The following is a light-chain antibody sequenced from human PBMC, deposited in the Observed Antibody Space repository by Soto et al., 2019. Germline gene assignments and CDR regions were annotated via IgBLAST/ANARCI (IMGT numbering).Light chain of an antibody. V-gene: IGKV3-11*01. J-gene: IGKJ5*01. CDR1: QSFSSY. CDR2: DAS. CDR3: QQRSNWPPVIT. Sequence: EIVLTQSPATLSLSPGERVTLSCRASQSFSSYLAWYQQKPGQAPRLLIYDASKRATGIPARFSVRGSGTEFTLTISSLEPEDFAVYYCQQRSNWPPVITFGQGTRLEIK.